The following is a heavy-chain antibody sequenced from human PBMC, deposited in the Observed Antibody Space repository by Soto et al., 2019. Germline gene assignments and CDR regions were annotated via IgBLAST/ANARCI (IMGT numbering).Heavy chain of an antibody. CDR1: GGTFSSYA. J-gene: IGHJ6*02. Sequence: QVQLVQSGAEVKKPGSSVKVSCKASGGTFSSYAISWVRQAPGQGLEWMGGIIPIFDSTNHAQKFQGRVTITADDSTSTAYMELSSLRSEDTAVYYCARGPSTYSSRGYHYYDMDVWGQGTTVTVSS. CDR3: ARGPSTYSSRGYHYYDMDV. CDR2: IIPIFDST. D-gene: IGHD6-19*01. V-gene: IGHV1-69*12.